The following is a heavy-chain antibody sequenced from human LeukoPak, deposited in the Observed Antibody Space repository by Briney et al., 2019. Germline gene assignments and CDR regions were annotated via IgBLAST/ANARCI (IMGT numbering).Heavy chain of an antibody. CDR2: ISGYNGNT. CDR3: ARDLKRGYSSGRYSWGTGSSNDY. D-gene: IGHD6-19*01. Sequence: ASVKVSCKASGYTFTGYYMHWVRQAPGQGLEWMGWISGYNGNTNYAQKLQGRVTMTTDTSTSTAYMELRSLRSDDTAVYYCARDLKRGYSSGRYSWGTGSSNDYWGQGTLVTVSS. V-gene: IGHV1-18*04. J-gene: IGHJ4*02. CDR1: GYTFTGYY.